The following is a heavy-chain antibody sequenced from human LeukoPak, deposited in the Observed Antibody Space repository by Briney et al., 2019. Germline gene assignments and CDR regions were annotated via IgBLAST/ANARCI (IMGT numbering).Heavy chain of an antibody. J-gene: IGHJ6*02. Sequence: ASVKVSCKASGYTFTGYYMHWVRQAPGQGLEWMGWISAYNGNTNYAQKLQGRVTMTTDTSTSTAYMELRSLRSDDTAVYYCARLTIFGVVTTYYYGMDVWGQGTTVTVSS. CDR3: ARLTIFGVVTTYYYGMDV. V-gene: IGHV1-18*04. CDR2: ISAYNGNT. D-gene: IGHD3-3*01. CDR1: GYTFTGYY.